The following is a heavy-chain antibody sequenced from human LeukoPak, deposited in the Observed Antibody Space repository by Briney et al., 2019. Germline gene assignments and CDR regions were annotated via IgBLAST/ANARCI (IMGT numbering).Heavy chain of an antibody. D-gene: IGHD6-19*01. CDR2: IRSDGINK. Sequence: GGSLRLSCAASGFTFSNFGIHWVRQAPGRGLEWVAVIRSDGINKYYGDSVKGRFTISRDNSKNTLYLQMNSLRAEDTAVYYCARDSLGTSSGWFDPWGQGTLVTVSS. V-gene: IGHV3-33*01. CDR1: GFTFSNFG. CDR3: ARDSLGTSSGWFDP. J-gene: IGHJ5*02.